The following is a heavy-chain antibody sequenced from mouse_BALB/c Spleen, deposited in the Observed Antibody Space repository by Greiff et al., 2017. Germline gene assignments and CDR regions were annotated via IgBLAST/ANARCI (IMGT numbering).Heavy chain of an antibody. Sequence: VQLKQSGPELVKPGASVKISCKASGYTFTDYNMHWVKQSHGKSLEWIGYIYPYNGGTGYNQKFKSKATLTVDNSSSTAYMELRSLTSEDSAVYYCARMGPFAYWGQGTLVTVSA. CDR3: ARMGPFAY. CDR2: IYPYNGGT. D-gene: IGHD4-1*01. V-gene: IGHV1S29*02. J-gene: IGHJ3*01. CDR1: GYTFTDYN.